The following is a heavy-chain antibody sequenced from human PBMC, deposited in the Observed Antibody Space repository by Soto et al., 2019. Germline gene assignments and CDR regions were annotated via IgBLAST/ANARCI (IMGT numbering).Heavy chain of an antibody. D-gene: IGHD4-17*01. CDR1: GFSFSTYW. Sequence: GGSLRLSCAASGFSFSTYWMTWVRQAPGKGLEWVADINQDGSQRYYVDSVKGRFTISRDNAKNSLYLQMNSLRPEDTAVYYCARTIYSDSAFWGQGTLVTVSS. J-gene: IGHJ4*02. CDR3: ARTIYSDSAF. V-gene: IGHV3-7*01. CDR2: INQDGSQR.